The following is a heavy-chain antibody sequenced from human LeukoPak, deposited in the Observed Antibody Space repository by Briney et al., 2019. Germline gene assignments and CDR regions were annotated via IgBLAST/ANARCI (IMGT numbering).Heavy chain of an antibody. D-gene: IGHD3-10*01. CDR2: ISYDGSSK. CDR3: AKDTYYYNSGIYN. CDR1: GFAFNTYA. J-gene: IGHJ4*02. Sequence: GGSLRLSCAASGFAFNTYAMHWVRQVPGKGLEWVAVISYDGSSKYYADSVKGRSTISRDNSKNALYLQMNSLRPEDTALYYCAKDTYYYNSGIYNWGQGTLVTVSS. V-gene: IGHV3-30-3*02.